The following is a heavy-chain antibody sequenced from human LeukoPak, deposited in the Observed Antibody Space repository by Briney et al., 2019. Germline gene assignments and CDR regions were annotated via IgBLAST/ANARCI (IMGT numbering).Heavy chain of an antibody. J-gene: IGHJ3*02. CDR1: GYTFTGYY. V-gene: IGHV1-2*02. Sequence: GASVKVSCKTSGYTFTGYYMHWVRQAPGQGLEWMGWINPNSGGTNYAQKFQGRVTMTRDTSISTAYMELSRLRSDDTAVYYCVGITMVRGHQISPHHDAFDIWGQGTMVTVSS. CDR2: INPNSGGT. CDR3: VGITMVRGHQISPHHDAFDI. D-gene: IGHD3-10*01.